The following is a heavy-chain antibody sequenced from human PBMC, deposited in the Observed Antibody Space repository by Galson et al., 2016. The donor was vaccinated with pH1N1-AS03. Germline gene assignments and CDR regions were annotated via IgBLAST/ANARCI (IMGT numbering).Heavy chain of an antibody. D-gene: IGHD5-12*01. Sequence: SETLSLTCVVSGDPMSGYYWNWIRQPPGKGLEWIGYFYYSGSTDYNPSLKSRVTILLDRSKNQFSLKLSSVTAADKAAYYCARLRVDINWLDPWGQGTLVTVSS. CDR3: ARLRVDINWLDP. CDR2: FYYSGST. V-gene: IGHV4-59*01. CDR1: GDPMSGYY. J-gene: IGHJ5*01.